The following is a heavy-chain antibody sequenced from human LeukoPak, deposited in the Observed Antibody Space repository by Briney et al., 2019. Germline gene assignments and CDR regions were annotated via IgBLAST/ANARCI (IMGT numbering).Heavy chain of an antibody. CDR3: ARELGRGTMVRGFYYYGMDV. CDR1: GFTFSNAW. J-gene: IGHJ6*02. D-gene: IGHD3-10*01. V-gene: IGHV3-53*04. Sequence: GGSLRLSCAASGFTFSNAWMSWVRQAPGKGLEWVSVIYSGGSTYYADSVKRRFTISRHNSKNTLYLQMNSLRAEDTAVYYCARELGRGTMVRGFYYYGMDVWGQGTTVTVSS. CDR2: IYSGGST.